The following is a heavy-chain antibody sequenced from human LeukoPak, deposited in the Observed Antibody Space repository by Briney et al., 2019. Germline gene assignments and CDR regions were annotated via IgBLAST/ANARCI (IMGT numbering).Heavy chain of an antibody. CDR1: GGSISSYY. Sequence: SETLSLTCTVSGGSISSYYWSWIRQPPGKGLEWIGYIYYSGSTNYNPSLKCRVTISVDTSKNQFSLKLSSVTAADTAVYYCARGAGWFDPWGQGTLVTVSS. J-gene: IGHJ5*02. CDR3: ARGAGWFDP. CDR2: IYYSGST. V-gene: IGHV4-59*01.